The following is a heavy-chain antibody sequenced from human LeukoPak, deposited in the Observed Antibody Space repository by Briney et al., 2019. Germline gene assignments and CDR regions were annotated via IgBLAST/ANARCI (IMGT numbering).Heavy chain of an antibody. Sequence: SETLSLTCTVSGGSISSYYWSWVRQPPGKGLEWIGYIYSRGSTNFNPSLKSRVTISVDTSRNQFSLKVSSVTAADTAVYSCARQPSLYDFDYWGQGALVSVSS. D-gene: IGHD2-2*02. CDR1: GGSISSYY. CDR2: IYSRGST. J-gene: IGHJ4*02. CDR3: ARQPSLYDFDY. V-gene: IGHV4-59*08.